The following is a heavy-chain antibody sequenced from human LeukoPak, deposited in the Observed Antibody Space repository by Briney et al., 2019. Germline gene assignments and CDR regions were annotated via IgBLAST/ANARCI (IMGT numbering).Heavy chain of an antibody. CDR1: GGSISSSSYY. V-gene: IGHV4-31*03. D-gene: IGHD5-18*01. CDR3: ASGYSYGPTKYYFDY. CDR2: IYYSGST. J-gene: IGHJ4*02. Sequence: SETLSLTCTVSGGSISSSSYYWGWIRQPPGKGLEWIGYIYYSGSTYYNPSLKSRVTISVDTSKNQFSLKLSSVTAADTAVYYCASGYSYGPTKYYFDYWGQGTLVTVSS.